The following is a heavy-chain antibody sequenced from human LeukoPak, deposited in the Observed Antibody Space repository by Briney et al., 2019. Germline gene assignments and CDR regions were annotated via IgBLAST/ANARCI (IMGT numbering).Heavy chain of an antibody. CDR3: ARYYDRTGFDY. D-gene: IGHD3-16*01. J-gene: IGHJ4*02. CDR1: NGSVRSCY. CDR2: IYYSGST. Sequence: SETLSLTCTVSNGSVRSCYWSWVRQSPGKGLEWIGYIYYSGSTNYNPSLKSRVTISIHTSRNQFSLMLSSVTAADTAMYYCARYYDRTGFDYWGQGTLVTVSS. V-gene: IGHV4-59*08.